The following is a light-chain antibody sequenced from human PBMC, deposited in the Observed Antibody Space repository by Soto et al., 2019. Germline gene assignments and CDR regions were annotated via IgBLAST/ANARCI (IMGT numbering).Light chain of an antibody. CDR3: QQYASSLT. J-gene: IGKJ1*01. CDR2: GAS. V-gene: IGKV3-20*01. CDR1: QSVDSAF. Sequence: EIVLTQSPGSLSLSLGERATLSCRASQSVDSAFFAWYQQKPGQPPRLLMYGASRRATGIPERFSGSGSGTDFTLTISRLEPEDFAVYYCQQYASSLTFGQGTKVEI.